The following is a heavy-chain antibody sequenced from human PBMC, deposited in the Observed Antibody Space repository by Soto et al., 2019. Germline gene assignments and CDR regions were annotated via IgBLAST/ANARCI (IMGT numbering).Heavy chain of an antibody. D-gene: IGHD2-15*01. CDR2: MYHSGST. CDR3: ARRGGSGPSHFDY. Sequence: SETLSLTCAVSGGSIISGGYSWIWIRQPPGKGLEWIGYMYHSGSTYYNPSLKSRVTISVDRSKNQFSLKLSSVTAADTAVYYCARRGGSGPSHFDYWGQGTLVTVSS. CDR1: GGSIISGGYS. J-gene: IGHJ4*02. V-gene: IGHV4-30-2*01.